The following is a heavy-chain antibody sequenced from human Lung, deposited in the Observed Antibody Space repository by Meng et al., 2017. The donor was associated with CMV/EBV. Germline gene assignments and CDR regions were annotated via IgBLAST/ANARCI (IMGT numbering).Heavy chain of an antibody. CDR2: IYYSGST. CDR1: GGSISSSSYY. CDR3: ASPLGILGIVDL. J-gene: IGHJ2*01. V-gene: IGHV4-39*01. Sequence: QLQLQEAGPGLVKPADTLSLTCTVSGGSISSSSYYWGWIRQPPGKGLEWIGSIYYSGSTYYNPSLKSRVTISVDTSKNQFSLKLSSVTAADTAVYYCASPLGILGIVDLWGRGTLVTVSS. D-gene: IGHD7-27*01.